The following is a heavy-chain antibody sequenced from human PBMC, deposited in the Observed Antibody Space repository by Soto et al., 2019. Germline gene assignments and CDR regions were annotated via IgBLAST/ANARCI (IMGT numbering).Heavy chain of an antibody. J-gene: IGHJ4*02. Sequence: QVQLVQSGAEVKKPGSSVKVSCKASGGTFSSYAISWVRQAPGQGLEWMGGIIPIFGTANYAQKFQGRVKITADESTRTAYMDLSSLRSEDTAVYDCARSPVGATYYFYFWGQGTLVTVSS. CDR1: GGTFSSYA. D-gene: IGHD1-26*01. V-gene: IGHV1-69*12. CDR2: IIPIFGTA. CDR3: ARSPVGATYYFYF.